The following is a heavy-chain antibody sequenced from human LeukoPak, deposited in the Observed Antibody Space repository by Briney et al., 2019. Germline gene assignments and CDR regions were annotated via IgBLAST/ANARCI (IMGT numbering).Heavy chain of an antibody. D-gene: IGHD1-26*01. CDR3: ARDQRWSSGNDFPIYPTNY. J-gene: IGHJ4*02. CDR2: ITWNSGSI. CDR1: GFTFEDYA. Sequence: KPGGSLRLSCAASGFTFEDYAMHWDRQAPGKGLECVSGITWNSGSIVYADSVKGRFTISRDNAKNSLYLQMNSLRAEDTAVYYCARDQRWSSGNDFPIYPTNYWGQGTLVTVSS. V-gene: IGHV3-9*01.